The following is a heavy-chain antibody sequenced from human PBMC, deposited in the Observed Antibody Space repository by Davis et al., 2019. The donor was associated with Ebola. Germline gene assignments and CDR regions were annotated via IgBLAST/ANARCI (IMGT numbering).Heavy chain of an antibody. V-gene: IGHV1-46*01. CDR3: ARSPIVVVVAATPGYYYGMDV. J-gene: IGHJ6*02. Sequence: ASVKVSCKASGYTFTSYYMHWVRQAPGQGLEWMGIINPSGGSTSYAQKFQGRVTITADESTSTAYMELSSLRSEDTAVYYCARSPIVVVVAATPGYYYGMDVWGQGTTVTVSS. D-gene: IGHD2-15*01. CDR2: INPSGGST. CDR1: GYTFTSYY.